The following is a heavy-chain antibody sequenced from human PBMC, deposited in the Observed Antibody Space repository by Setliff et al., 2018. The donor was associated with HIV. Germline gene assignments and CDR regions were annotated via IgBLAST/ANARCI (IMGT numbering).Heavy chain of an antibody. J-gene: IGHJ3*02. CDR1: GDSTSSDFY. CDR3: ARGQGCGGGCHYAFEM. V-gene: IGHV4-38-2*02. D-gene: IGHD2-21*02. Sequence: SETLSLTCTVSGDSTSSDFYWGWIRQPPGKGLEWIGSIYHSGNTYYMPSLQSRVTISVDMSKNQFSLNLNSVTAADTAVYYCARGQGCGGGCHYAFEMWGQGTMVTVS. CDR2: IYHSGNT.